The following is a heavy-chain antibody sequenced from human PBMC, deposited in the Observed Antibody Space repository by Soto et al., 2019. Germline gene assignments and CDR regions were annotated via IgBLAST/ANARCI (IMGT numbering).Heavy chain of an antibody. Sequence: QVQLVQSGAEVKKPGASVKVSCKASGYTFTDYAMHWVRQAPGQRLEWMGWINAGNGNTKYSQTFQGRVAITRDTSASTAYTAVSSLRSEDTAVYYCARGRHDLVLVPGDYWGQGTLVTVSS. D-gene: IGHD2-8*02. J-gene: IGHJ4*02. CDR1: GYTFTDYA. CDR3: ARGRHDLVLVPGDY. V-gene: IGHV1-3*01. CDR2: INAGNGNT.